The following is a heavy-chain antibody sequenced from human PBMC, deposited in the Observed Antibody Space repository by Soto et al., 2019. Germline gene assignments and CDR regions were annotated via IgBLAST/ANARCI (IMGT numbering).Heavy chain of an antibody. CDR1: GFTFSSYS. CDR2: ISSSSSYI. CDR3: ARERARYYGSGSYYTPRNLDY. Sequence: GGSLRLSCAASGFTFSSYSMNWVRQAPGKGLEWVSSISSSSSYIYYADSVKGRFTISRDNAKNSLYLQMNSLRAEDTAVYYCARERARYYGSGSYYTPRNLDYWGQGTLVTVSS. V-gene: IGHV3-21*01. D-gene: IGHD3-10*01. J-gene: IGHJ4*02.